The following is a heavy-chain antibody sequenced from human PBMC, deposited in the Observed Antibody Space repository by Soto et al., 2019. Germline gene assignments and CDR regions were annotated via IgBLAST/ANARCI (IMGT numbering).Heavy chain of an antibody. CDR1: GGSISSSNW. CDR2: IYHSGST. Sequence: SETLSLTCAVSGGSISSSNWWSWVRQPPGKGLEWIGEIYHSGSTNYNPSLKSRVTISVDKSKNQFSLKLSSVTAADTAVYYCVAHWRARYFGYWGQGTLVTVSS. J-gene: IGHJ4*02. D-gene: IGHD1-1*01. CDR3: VAHWRARYFGY. V-gene: IGHV4-4*02.